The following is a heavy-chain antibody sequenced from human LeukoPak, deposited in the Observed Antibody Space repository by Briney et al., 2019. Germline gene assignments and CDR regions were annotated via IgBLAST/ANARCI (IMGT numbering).Heavy chain of an antibody. Sequence: ASVKVSCKASGYTFTGYYMHWVRQAPGQGLEWMGWINPNSGGTSYAQKFQGRVTMTRDTSISTAYMELSRLRSDDTAVYYCARDLSDIVVVPAAIPSDYWGQGTLVTVSS. D-gene: IGHD2-2*02. CDR3: ARDLSDIVVVPAAIPSDY. CDR1: GYTFTGYY. V-gene: IGHV1-2*02. CDR2: INPNSGGT. J-gene: IGHJ4*02.